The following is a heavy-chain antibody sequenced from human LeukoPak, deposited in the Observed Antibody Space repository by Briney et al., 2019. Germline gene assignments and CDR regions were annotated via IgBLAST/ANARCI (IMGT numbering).Heavy chain of an antibody. CDR3: ARVVEVPAASPGYFQH. J-gene: IGHJ1*01. V-gene: IGHV4-59*08. Sequence: SETLSLTCTVSGGSISSYYWSWIRQPPGKGLEWIGYIYYSGSTYYNPSLKSRVTISVDTSKNQFSLKLSSVTAADTAVYYCARVVEVPAASPGYFQHWGQGTLVTVSS. D-gene: IGHD2-2*01. CDR2: IYYSGST. CDR1: GGSISSYY.